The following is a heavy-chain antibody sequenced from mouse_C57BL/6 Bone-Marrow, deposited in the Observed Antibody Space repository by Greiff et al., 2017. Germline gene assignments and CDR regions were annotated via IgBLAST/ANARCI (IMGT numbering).Heavy chain of an antibody. CDR2: IDPSDSYT. J-gene: IGHJ1*03. V-gene: IGHV1-50*01. CDR3: ARRDYYGSSPYWYFDV. D-gene: IGHD1-1*01. CDR1: GYTFTSYW. Sequence: VQLQQPGAELVKPGASVKLSCKASGYTFTSYWMQWVKQRPGQGLEWIGEIDPSDSYTNYNQKFKGKATLTVDTSSSTAYMQLSSLTSEDSAVYYCARRDYYGSSPYWYFDVWGTVTTVTVSS.